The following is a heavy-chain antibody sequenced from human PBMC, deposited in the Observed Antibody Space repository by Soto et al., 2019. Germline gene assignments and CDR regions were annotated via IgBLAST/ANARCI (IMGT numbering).Heavy chain of an antibody. Sequence: TSETLSLTCAVYGGSFSGYYWSWIRQPPGKGLEWIGEINHSGSTNYNPSLKSRVTISVDTSKNQFSLKLSSVTAADTAVYYCARGVDTAMVHNWFDPWGQGTLVTVSS. CDR3: ARGVDTAMVHNWFDP. V-gene: IGHV4-34*01. D-gene: IGHD5-18*01. CDR2: INHSGST. CDR1: GGSFSGYY. J-gene: IGHJ5*02.